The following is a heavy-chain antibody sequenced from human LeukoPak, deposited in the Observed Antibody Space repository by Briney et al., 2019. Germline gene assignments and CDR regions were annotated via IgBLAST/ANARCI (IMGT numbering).Heavy chain of an antibody. CDR2: IYTSGST. Sequence: PSETLSLTCTVSGGSISSYYWSWIRQPPGKGLEWIGYIYTSGSTNYNPSLKSRVTISVDTSKNQFSLKLSSVTAADTAVYYCARVSYAQSPDYYYYYMDGWGKGTTVTVS. J-gene: IGHJ6*03. CDR3: ARVSYAQSPDYYYYYMDG. V-gene: IGHV4-4*09. CDR1: GGSISSYY. D-gene: IGHD1-26*01.